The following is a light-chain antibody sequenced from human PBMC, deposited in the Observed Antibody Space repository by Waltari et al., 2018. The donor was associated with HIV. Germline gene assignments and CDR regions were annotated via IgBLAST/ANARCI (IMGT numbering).Light chain of an antibody. J-gene: IGLJ1*01. Sequence: QSALTQPASVSGSPGQSITISCTGTSRDVGGYNFVSWYQQHPGKVPKLIIYEVSKRPSGVSNRFSASKSGNTTSLTISGLQAEDEADYYCAAWDDSLNGYLFGTGTKVTVL. V-gene: IGLV2-14*03. CDR1: SRDVGGYNF. CDR3: AAWDDSLNGYL. CDR2: EVS.